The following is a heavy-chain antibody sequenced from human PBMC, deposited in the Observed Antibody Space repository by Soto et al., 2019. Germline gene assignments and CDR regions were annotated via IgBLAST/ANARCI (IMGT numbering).Heavy chain of an antibody. CDR2: INHSGST. Sequence: SETLSLTCAVYGGSFSGYYWSWIRQPPGKGLEWIGEINHSGSTNYNPSLKSRVTISLDTSKNQFSLKLSSVTAADTAVYYCARYVGNSGYYYYYMDVWGKGTTVTVSS. CDR3: ARYVGNSGYYYYYMDV. CDR1: GGSFSGYY. D-gene: IGHD4-4*01. J-gene: IGHJ6*03. V-gene: IGHV4-34*01.